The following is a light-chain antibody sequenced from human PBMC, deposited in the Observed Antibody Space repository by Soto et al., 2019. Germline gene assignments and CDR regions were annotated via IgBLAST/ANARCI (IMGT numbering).Light chain of an antibody. J-gene: IGLJ1*01. CDR1: SSDVGGYNH. CDR2: DVS. V-gene: IGLV2-8*01. CDR3: ASYAGSNNSV. Sequence: QSALTQPPSASGSPGQSVTISCTGTSSDVGGYNHVSWYQQNPGKAPKLMIYDVSKRPSGVPDRFSGSKSGNTAPLTISGLQAEDEADYYCASYAGSNNSVFGTGTKLTVL.